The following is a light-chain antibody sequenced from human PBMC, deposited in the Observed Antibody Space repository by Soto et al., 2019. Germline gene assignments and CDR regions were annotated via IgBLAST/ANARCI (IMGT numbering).Light chain of an antibody. CDR3: CSYAGTYTVV. V-gene: IGLV2-11*01. J-gene: IGLJ2*01. CDR1: SSDVGGYNY. CDR2: DVS. Sequence: QSALTQPRSVSGSPGQSVTISCTGTSSDVGGYNYVSWFQQHPGKAPKLIIHDVSKRPSGVPDRFSGSKSGNTASLTISGLQAEDEADYYCCSYAGTYTVVFGGGTKLTVL.